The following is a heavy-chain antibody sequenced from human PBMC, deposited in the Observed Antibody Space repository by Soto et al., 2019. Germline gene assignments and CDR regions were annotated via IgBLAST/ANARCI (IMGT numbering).Heavy chain of an antibody. Sequence: QLQLQESGPGLVKPSETLSLTCTVSGGSISSSSYYWGWIRQPPGKGLEWIGSIYYSGSTYYNPSLKSRVTISVDTSKNQFSLKLSSVTAADTAVYYCARPPIAAAGNGDDAFDIWGQGTMVTVSS. J-gene: IGHJ3*02. CDR1: GGSISSSSYY. D-gene: IGHD6-13*01. V-gene: IGHV4-39*01. CDR3: ARPPIAAAGNGDDAFDI. CDR2: IYYSGST.